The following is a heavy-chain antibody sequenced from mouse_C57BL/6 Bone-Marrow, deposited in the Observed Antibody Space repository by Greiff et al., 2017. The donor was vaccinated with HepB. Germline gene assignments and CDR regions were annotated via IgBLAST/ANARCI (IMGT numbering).Heavy chain of an antibody. D-gene: IGHD1-1*01. Sequence: EVQLVESGGGLVKPGGSLKLSCAASGFTFSSYAMSWVRQTPEKRLEWVATISDGGSYTYYPDNVKGRFTISRDNAKNNLYLQMSHLKSEDTAMYYCARGITTVVAKEAFAYWGQGTLVTVSA. CDR1: GFTFSSYA. J-gene: IGHJ3*01. CDR3: ARGITTVVAKEAFAY. V-gene: IGHV5-4*01. CDR2: ISDGGSYT.